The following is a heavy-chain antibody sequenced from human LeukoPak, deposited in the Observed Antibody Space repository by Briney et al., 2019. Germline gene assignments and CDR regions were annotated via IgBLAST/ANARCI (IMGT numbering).Heavy chain of an antibody. CDR2: TYYRSRRGH. Sequence: SETLSLTCAISGDSVSSNSAAWNCLRQSPSRGLEWLGRTYYRSRRGHDYALYVKSRITIAPETSKNQFSLHLNSVTPEDTAVYYCARDILGEGSTWGQGTLVTVSS. CDR1: GDSVSSNSAA. D-gene: IGHD2-21*01. J-gene: IGHJ5*02. CDR3: ARDILGEGST. V-gene: IGHV6-1*01.